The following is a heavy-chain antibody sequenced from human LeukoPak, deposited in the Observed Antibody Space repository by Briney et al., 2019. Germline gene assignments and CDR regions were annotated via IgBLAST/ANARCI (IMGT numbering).Heavy chain of an antibody. D-gene: IGHD2-2*01. V-gene: IGHV3-21*01. CDR3: ARDRAHCTSTSCYVDYYYYMDV. J-gene: IGHJ6*03. CDR1: GFTFSSYS. CDR2: ISSSSGYI. Sequence: TGGSLRLSCAASGFTFSSYSMSWVRQAPGKGLEWVSSISSSSGYISYADSVKGRFTISRDNAKNSLYLQMNSLRAEDTAVYYCARDRAHCTSTSCYVDYYYYMDVWGKGTTVTVSS.